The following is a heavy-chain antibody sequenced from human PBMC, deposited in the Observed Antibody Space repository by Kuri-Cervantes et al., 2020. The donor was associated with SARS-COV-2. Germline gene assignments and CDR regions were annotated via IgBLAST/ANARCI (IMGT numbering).Heavy chain of an antibody. V-gene: IGHV1-24*01. CDR2: FDPEDGET. D-gene: IGHD3/OR15-3a*01. J-gene: IGHJ5*02. CDR3: ATGPVIDFHYWFDP. Sequence: ASVKVSCKASGYTFTGYYMHWVRQAPGQGLEWMGGFDPEDGETIYAQKFQGRVTMTEDTSTDTAYMELSSLKSEDTAVYYCATGPVIDFHYWFDPWGQGTLVTVSS. CDR1: GYTFTGYY.